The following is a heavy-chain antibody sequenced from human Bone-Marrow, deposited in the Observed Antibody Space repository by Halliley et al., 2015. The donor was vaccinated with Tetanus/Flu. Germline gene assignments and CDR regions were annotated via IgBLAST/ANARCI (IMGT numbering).Heavy chain of an antibody. CDR3: ARDGYGPEENPKPPWFAP. CDR2: SGTTV. J-gene: IGHJ5*02. Sequence: SGTTVRYADSVKGRFTVSRDDARNSLYLQMDNLRAEDTAVYYCARDGYGPEENPKPPWFAPWGQGTLVLVSS. V-gene: IGHV3-48*03. D-gene: IGHD5-18*01.